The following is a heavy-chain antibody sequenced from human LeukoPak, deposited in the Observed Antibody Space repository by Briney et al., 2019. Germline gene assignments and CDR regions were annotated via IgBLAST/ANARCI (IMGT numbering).Heavy chain of an antibody. CDR3: ARGYYGSGSHCCHMDV. J-gene: IGHJ6*03. CDR1: VGSFGGYY. CDR2: INHSGST. D-gene: IGHD3-10*01. Sequence: KPSETLSLTCAVYVGSFGGYYWSWIRQPPGKGLEWIGEINHSGSTNYNSSLKSRVTISVDTSKNQFSLKLSSVTAADTAVYYCARGYYGSGSHCCHMDVWGKGTTITVS. V-gene: IGHV4-34*01.